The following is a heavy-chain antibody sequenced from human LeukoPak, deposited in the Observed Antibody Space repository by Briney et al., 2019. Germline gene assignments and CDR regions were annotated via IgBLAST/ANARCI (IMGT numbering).Heavy chain of an antibody. CDR1: GGSISSYY. D-gene: IGHD4-17*01. CDR2: IYYSGST. V-gene: IGHV4-59*01. CDR3: ARDQYGDYFDY. J-gene: IGHJ4*02. Sequence: SETLSLTCTVSGGSISSYYWSWIRQPPGKGLEWIGYIYYSGSTNYNPSLKSRVTISVDTSKNQFSLKLSSVTAAGTAVYYCARDQYGDYFDYWGQGTLVTVSS.